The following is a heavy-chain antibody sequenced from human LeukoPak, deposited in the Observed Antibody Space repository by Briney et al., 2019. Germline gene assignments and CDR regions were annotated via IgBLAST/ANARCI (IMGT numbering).Heavy chain of an antibody. CDR1: GFNFTTYA. J-gene: IGHJ4*02. D-gene: IGHD5-12*01. V-gene: IGHV3-21*01. CDR2: ISCSSTYI. Sequence: PGGSLRLSCAASGFNFTTYAMSWVRQAPGKGLEWVSSISCSSTYIYYADSVKGRFTISRDNAKNSLYLQMNSLRAEDTAVYYCARGGSGYAGLTIDYWGQGTLVTVSS. CDR3: ARGGSGYAGLTIDY.